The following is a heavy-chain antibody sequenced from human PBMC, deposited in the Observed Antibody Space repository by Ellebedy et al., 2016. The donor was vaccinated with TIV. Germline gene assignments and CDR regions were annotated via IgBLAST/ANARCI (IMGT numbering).Heavy chain of an antibody. Sequence: AASVKVSCKASGYNFSKYALNWVRQARGQGLEWMGWINTNTGNPTYAQGFTGRFVFTLDTSVSTAYLQISSLKAEDTAVYYCARSLRGSYYGDWFDPWGQGTLVTVSS. CDR3: ARSLRGSYYGDWFDP. CDR2: INTNTGNP. J-gene: IGHJ5*02. CDR1: GYNFSKYA. D-gene: IGHD1-26*01. V-gene: IGHV7-4-1*02.